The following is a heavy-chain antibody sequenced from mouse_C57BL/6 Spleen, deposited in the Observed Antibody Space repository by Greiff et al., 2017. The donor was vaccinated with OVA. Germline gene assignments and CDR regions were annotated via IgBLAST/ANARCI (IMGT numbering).Heavy chain of an antibody. Sequence: QVQLQQSGAELVRPGTSVKMSCKASGYTFTNYWIGWAKQRPGHGLEWIGDIYPGGGYTDSNEKFKGKATLTADKSSSTAYMQFSSLTSADSAIYYCAGGVTYGSSPDYFAYWGQGTTLTVSS. V-gene: IGHV1-63*01. J-gene: IGHJ2*01. CDR2: IYPGGGYT. CDR1: GYTFTNYW. D-gene: IGHD1-1*01. CDR3: AGGVTYGSSPDYFAY.